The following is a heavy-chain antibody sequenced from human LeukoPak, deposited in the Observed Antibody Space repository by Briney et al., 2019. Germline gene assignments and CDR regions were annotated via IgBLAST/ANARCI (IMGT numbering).Heavy chain of an antibody. Sequence: SETLSLTCAVYGGSFSGYYWSWIRQPPGKGLEWIGEINHSGSTNYNPSLKSRVTISADTSKNQFSLKLSSVTAADTAVYYCARGYIVVVTAGSNWFDPWGQGTLVTVSS. CDR3: ARGYIVVVTAGSNWFDP. CDR2: INHSGST. CDR1: GGSFSGYY. V-gene: IGHV4-34*01. J-gene: IGHJ5*02. D-gene: IGHD2-21*02.